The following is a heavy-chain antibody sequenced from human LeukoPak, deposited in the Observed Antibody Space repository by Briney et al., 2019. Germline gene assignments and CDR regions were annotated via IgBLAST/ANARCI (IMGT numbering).Heavy chain of an antibody. V-gene: IGHV4-59*01. CDR3: ARDSGDY. J-gene: IGHJ4*02. Sequence: SETLSLTCTVTGGSISSYYWSWIRQPPGKGLEWIGYIYYTGSTDYNPSLKSRVTISLDTSKNQFSLKLTSVTAADTAVYYCARDSGDYWGQGTLVTVSS. CDR1: GGSISSYY. D-gene: IGHD3-10*01. CDR2: IYYTGST.